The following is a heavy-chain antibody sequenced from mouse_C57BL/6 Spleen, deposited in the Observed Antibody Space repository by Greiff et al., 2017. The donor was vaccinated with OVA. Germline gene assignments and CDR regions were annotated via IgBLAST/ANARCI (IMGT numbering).Heavy chain of an antibody. CDR3: ARDRELERGYAMDY. D-gene: IGHD1-3*01. V-gene: IGHV5-4*01. J-gene: IGHJ4*01. CDR1: GFTFSSYA. CDR2: ISDGGSYT. Sequence: EVKLVESGGGLVKPGGSLKLSCAASGFTFSSYAMSWVRQTPEKRLEWVATISDGGSYTYYPDNVKGRFTISRDNAKNNLYLQMSHLKSEDTAMYYCARDRELERGYAMDYWGQGTSGTVSS.